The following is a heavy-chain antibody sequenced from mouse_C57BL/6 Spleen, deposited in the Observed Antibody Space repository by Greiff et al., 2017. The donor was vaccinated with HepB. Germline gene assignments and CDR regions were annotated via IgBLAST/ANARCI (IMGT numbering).Heavy chain of an antibody. Sequence: EVKLMESGPGLVKPSQSLSLTCSVTGYSITSGYYWNWIRQFTGNKLEWMGYISDDCSNNYNPSLKNRISITRDTSKNKFFLKLNSVTTEDTATYYCARVTYYGSSYDYFDYWGQGTTLTVSS. CDR1: GYSITSGYY. D-gene: IGHD1-1*01. CDR3: ARVTYYGSSYDYFDY. CDR2: ISDDCSN. J-gene: IGHJ2*01. V-gene: IGHV3-6*01.